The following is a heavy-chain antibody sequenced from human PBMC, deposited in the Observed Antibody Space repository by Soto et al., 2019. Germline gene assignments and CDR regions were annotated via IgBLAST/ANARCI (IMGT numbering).Heavy chain of an antibody. J-gene: IGHJ5*02. CDR2: INSAGSST. CDR3: ARDARYCSGGSCYGDWFDP. CDR1: GFTFSSYW. Sequence: EVQLVESGGGLVQPGGSLRLSCAASGFTFSSYWMHWVRQAPGKGLVWVSRINSAGSSTSYADSVKGRFTISRDNAKNTLYLQMNSLRAEDTAVYYCARDARYCSGGSCYGDWFDPWGEGTLVTVSS. V-gene: IGHV3-74*01. D-gene: IGHD2-15*01.